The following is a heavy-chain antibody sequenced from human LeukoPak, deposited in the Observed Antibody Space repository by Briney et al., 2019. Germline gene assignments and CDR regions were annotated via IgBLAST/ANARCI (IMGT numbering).Heavy chain of an antibody. CDR3: ARVTYGSGTYGAFDY. Sequence: PGGSLRLSCAASGFTFSSYWMSWVRQAPGKGLEWVANIKQDGNEKYYVDSVKGRFTISRDNAKNSLYLQMNSLRAEDTAVYYCARVTYGSGTYGAFDYWGQGNLVTVS. V-gene: IGHV3-7*03. CDR2: IKQDGNEK. D-gene: IGHD3-10*01. CDR1: GFTFSSYW. J-gene: IGHJ4*02.